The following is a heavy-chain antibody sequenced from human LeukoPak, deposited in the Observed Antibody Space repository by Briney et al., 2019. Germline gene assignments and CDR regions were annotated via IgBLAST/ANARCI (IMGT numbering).Heavy chain of an antibody. V-gene: IGHV4-34*01. J-gene: IGHJ5*02. CDR1: GGSFSGYY. CDR3: ASTTYSSSSEYNWFDP. D-gene: IGHD6-13*01. Sequence: SETLSLTCAVYGGSFSGYYWSWIRQPPGKGLEWIGEINHSGSTNYNPSLKSRVTISVDTSKNQFSLKLSSVTAADTAVYYCASTTYSSSSEYNWFDPWGQGTLVTVSS. CDR2: INHSGST.